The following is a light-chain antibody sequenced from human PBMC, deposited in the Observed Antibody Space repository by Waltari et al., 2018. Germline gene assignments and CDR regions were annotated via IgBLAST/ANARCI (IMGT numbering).Light chain of an antibody. V-gene: IGLV1-40*01. J-gene: IGLJ2*01. CDR3: SAWDSSLSTVL. Sequence: QSVLTQPPSASGAPGQRVTFSCTGHSSNIGAGYYVSWYQQFPRTAPKLLIYENNKRPSGVSDRFSGSKSGTSASLTITGLQSEDEADYYCSAWDSSLSTVLFGGGTRLTVL. CDR2: ENN. CDR1: SSNIGAGYY.